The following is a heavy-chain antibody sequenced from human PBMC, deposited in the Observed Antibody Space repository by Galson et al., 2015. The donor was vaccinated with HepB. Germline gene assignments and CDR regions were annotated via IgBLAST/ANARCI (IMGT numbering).Heavy chain of an antibody. D-gene: IGHD1-26*01. CDR1: GFTFSSYA. J-gene: IGHJ4*02. CDR2: ISGLAANT. CDR3: AKDLFAVRWDLRTGDRLFDY. Sequence: SLRLSCTASGFTFSSYAMSWVRQAPGKGLEWVSVISGLAANTDYADSVQGRFTISRDNSTNTLYLQLNSLRADDTAIYYCAKDLFAVRWDLRTGDRLFDYWGQGTLVTVSS. V-gene: IGHV3-23*01.